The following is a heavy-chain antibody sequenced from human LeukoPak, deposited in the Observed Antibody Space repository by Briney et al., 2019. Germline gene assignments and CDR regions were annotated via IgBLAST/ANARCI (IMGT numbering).Heavy chain of an antibody. CDR3: ARGPTVNYDILTGYYRFDY. CDR1: GGSISRSSYY. D-gene: IGHD3-9*01. Sequence: SETLSLTCTVSGGSISRSSYYWGWIRQPPGKGLEWLGSVHYTGSTNYNPSLKSRVTISVDTSKNQFSLKLTSVTAADTAVYYCARGPTVNYDILTGYYRFDYWGQGTLVTVSS. J-gene: IGHJ4*02. CDR2: VHYTGST. V-gene: IGHV4-39*07.